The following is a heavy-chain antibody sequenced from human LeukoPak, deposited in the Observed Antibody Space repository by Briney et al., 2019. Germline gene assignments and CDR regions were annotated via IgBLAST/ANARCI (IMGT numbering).Heavy chain of an antibody. Sequence: PGGSLRLSCAASGFTFSGYGMHWVRQAPGKGLEWVAVIWYDGSNKYYADSVKGRFTISRDNSKNTLYLQMNCLRAEDTAVYYCARALSTTQYYYGMDVWGQGTTVTVSS. CDR1: GFTFSGYG. J-gene: IGHJ6*02. V-gene: IGHV3-33*01. D-gene: IGHD2/OR15-2a*01. CDR2: IWYDGSNK. CDR3: ARALSTTQYYYGMDV.